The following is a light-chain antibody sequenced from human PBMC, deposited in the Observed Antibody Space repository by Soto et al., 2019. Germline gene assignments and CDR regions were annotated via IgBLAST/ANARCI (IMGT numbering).Light chain of an antibody. CDR1: QTIRSW. CDR3: QQYNSYLYT. Sequence: DIPMTQSPSTLSASVGDRVTITCRASQTIRSWLAWYQQKPGKAPKLLIYDASSLESGVPSRFSGSGSGTEFTLTISRLQPDDFATYYCQQYNSYLYTFGQGTKVEVK. J-gene: IGKJ2*01. CDR2: DAS. V-gene: IGKV1-5*01.